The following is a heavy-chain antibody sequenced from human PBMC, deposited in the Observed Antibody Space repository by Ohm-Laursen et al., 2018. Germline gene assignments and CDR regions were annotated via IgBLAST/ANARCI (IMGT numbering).Heavy chain of an antibody. CDR1: GGSISSSSYY. D-gene: IGHD3-9*01. Sequence: SDTLSLTCTVSGGSISSSSYYWGWIRQPPGKGLEWIGSIYYSGSTYYNPSLKSRVTISVDTSKNQFSLKLSSVTAADTAVYYCARGYYDILTGYYPVDYWGQGTLVTVSS. CDR2: IYYSGST. CDR3: ARGYYDILTGYYPVDY. V-gene: IGHV4-39*01. J-gene: IGHJ4*02.